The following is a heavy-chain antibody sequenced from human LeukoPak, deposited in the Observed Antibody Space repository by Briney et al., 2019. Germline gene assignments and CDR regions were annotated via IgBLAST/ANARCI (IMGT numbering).Heavy chain of an antibody. Sequence: GRSLRLSCAASGFTFSSYAMHWVRQAPGKGLEWVAVISYDGSNKYYADSVKGRFTISRDNSKNTLYLQMNSLRAEDTAVYYCAKARRGYSGYGAGDYWGQGTLVTVSS. CDR2: ISYDGSNK. D-gene: IGHD5-12*01. J-gene: IGHJ4*02. V-gene: IGHV3-30*04. CDR1: GFTFSSYA. CDR3: AKARRGYSGYGAGDY.